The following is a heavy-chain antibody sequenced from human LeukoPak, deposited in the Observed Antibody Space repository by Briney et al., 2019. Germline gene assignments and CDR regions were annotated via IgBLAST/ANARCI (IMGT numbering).Heavy chain of an antibody. V-gene: IGHV1-18*01. Sequence: GASVKVSCKASGYTFTSYGISWVRQAPGQGLEWMGWISAYNGNTNYAQKLQGRVTMTTDTSTSTAYMELRSLRSDDTAVYYCARDQDLLIWFGERHGAFDIWGQGTMVTVSS. J-gene: IGHJ3*02. CDR2: ISAYNGNT. D-gene: IGHD3-10*01. CDR3: ARDQDLLIWFGERHGAFDI. CDR1: GYTFTSYG.